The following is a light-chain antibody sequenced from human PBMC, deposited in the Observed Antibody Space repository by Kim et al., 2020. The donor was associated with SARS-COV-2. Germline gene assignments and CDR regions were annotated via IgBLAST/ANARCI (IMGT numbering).Light chain of an antibody. Sequence: SYELTQPLSVSVALGQTARITCGGNKIGSKDVHWYQQRPGLAPVLVIYRDSNRPSGIPERFSGANSGNTATLTISRAQAGDEADYYCQVWDSSTASYVFGTGTRSPS. J-gene: IGLJ1*01. CDR1: KIGSKD. CDR3: QVWDSSTASYV. V-gene: IGLV3-9*01. CDR2: RDS.